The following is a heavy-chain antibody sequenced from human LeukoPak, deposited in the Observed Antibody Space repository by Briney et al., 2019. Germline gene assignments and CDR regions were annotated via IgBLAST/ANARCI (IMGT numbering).Heavy chain of an antibody. J-gene: IGHJ5*02. CDR1: GYTLTELS. D-gene: IGHD4-17*01. V-gene: IGHV1-24*01. CDR3: ARGRDYGDYSSWFDP. Sequence: ASVKVSCKVSGYTLTELSMHWVRQAPGKGLEWMGGFDPEDGETIYAQKFQGRDTMTEDTSTDTAYMELSSLRSEDTAVYYCARGRDYGDYSSWFDPWGQGTLVTVSS. CDR2: FDPEDGET.